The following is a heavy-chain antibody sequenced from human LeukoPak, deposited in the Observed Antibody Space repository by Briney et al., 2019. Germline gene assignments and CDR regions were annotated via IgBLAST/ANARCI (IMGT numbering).Heavy chain of an antibody. Sequence: GGSLRLSCAASGFTFSNYAMSWVRQAPGRGLEWVATIGDSGGNTYYADSVKGRFTISRDNSKNTLYLQMNSLRAEDTAVYYCAKRIPSGSYFDYWGQGTLVTVSS. CDR2: IGDSGGNT. J-gene: IGHJ4*02. V-gene: IGHV3-23*01. CDR1: GFTFSNYA. D-gene: IGHD1-26*01. CDR3: AKRIPSGSYFDY.